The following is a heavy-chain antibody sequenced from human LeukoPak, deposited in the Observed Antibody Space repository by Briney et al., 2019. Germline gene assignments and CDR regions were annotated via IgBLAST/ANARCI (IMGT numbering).Heavy chain of an antibody. Sequence: SVKVSCKASGGTFSSYAISWVRQPPGQGLEWMGGIIPIFGTANYAQKFQGRVMITTDESTSTAYMELSSLRSEDTAVYYCARVAAAGGRYLYYFDYWGQGTLVTVSS. CDR1: GGTFSSYA. CDR3: ARVAAAGGRYLYYFDY. CDR2: IIPIFGTA. D-gene: IGHD6-13*01. V-gene: IGHV1-69*05. J-gene: IGHJ4*02.